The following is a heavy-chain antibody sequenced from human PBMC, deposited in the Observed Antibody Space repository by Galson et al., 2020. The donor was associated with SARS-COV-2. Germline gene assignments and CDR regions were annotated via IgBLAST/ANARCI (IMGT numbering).Heavy chain of an antibody. J-gene: IGHJ4*02. CDR3: TRDVSTVNTFDY. Sequence: GESLKISCAASGFSVSNNHMSWVRQVPERGLEWVSVIYGSGSTYYADSVRGRFTISRDNSKYTLYLQMNSLRADDTAVYYCTRDVSTVNTFDYWGQGTLVTVSS. CDR1: GFSVSNNH. D-gene: IGHD4-4*01. V-gene: IGHV3-53*01. CDR2: IYGSGST.